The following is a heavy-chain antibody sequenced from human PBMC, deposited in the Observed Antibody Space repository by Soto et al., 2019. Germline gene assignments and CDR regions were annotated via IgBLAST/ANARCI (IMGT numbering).Heavy chain of an antibody. CDR1: GGSFSGYY. CDR3: ARGRPDYDFWSGYFYYYYMDV. Sequence: SETLSLTCAVYGGSFSGYYWSWIRQPPGKGLEWIGEINHSGSTNYNPSLKSRVTISVDTSKNQFSLKLSSVTTADTAVYYCARGRPDYDFWSGYFYYYYMDVWGKGTTVTVSS. D-gene: IGHD3-3*01. CDR2: INHSGST. J-gene: IGHJ6*03. V-gene: IGHV4-34*01.